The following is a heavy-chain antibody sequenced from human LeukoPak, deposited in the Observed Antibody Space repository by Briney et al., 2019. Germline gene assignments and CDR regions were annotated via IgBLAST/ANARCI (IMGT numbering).Heavy chain of an antibody. Sequence: SETLSLTCTVSGGSISSYYWSWIRQPPGKGLEWIGYIYYSGSTNYNPSLKSRVTISVDTSKNQFSLKLSSVTAADTAVYYCARASIAAAGTGVDYWGQGTLVTVSS. CDR2: IYYSGST. D-gene: IGHD6-13*01. CDR3: ARASIAAAGTGVDY. V-gene: IGHV4-59*08. J-gene: IGHJ4*02. CDR1: GGSISSYY.